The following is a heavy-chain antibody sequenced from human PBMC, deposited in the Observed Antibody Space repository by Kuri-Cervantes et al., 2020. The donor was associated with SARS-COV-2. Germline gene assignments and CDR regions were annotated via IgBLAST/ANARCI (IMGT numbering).Heavy chain of an antibody. Sequence: SETLSLTCTVSGYSISSGYYWGWIRQPPGKGLEWIGSIYHSGSTYYNPSLKSQVTISVDTSKNQFSLKLSSVTAADTAVYYCAKSRLTTYFGPAEYFQHWGQGTLVTVSS. J-gene: IGHJ1*01. CDR2: IYHSGST. CDR1: GYSISSGYY. CDR3: AKSRLTTYFGPAEYFQH. V-gene: IGHV4-38-2*02. D-gene: IGHD3-9*01.